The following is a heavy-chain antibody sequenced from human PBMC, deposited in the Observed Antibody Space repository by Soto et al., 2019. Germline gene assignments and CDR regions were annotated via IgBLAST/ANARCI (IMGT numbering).Heavy chain of an antibody. D-gene: IGHD6-6*01. J-gene: IGHJ5*02. CDR3: ARDRKQLVRGLARRWFDP. Sequence: GGSLRLSCAASGFTFSSYGMHWVRQAPGKGLEWVAVIWYDGSNKYYADSVKGRFTISRDNSKNTLYLQMNSLRAEDTAVYYCARDRKQLVRGLARRWFDPWGQGTLVTVSS. CDR2: IWYDGSNK. CDR1: GFTFSSYG. V-gene: IGHV3-33*01.